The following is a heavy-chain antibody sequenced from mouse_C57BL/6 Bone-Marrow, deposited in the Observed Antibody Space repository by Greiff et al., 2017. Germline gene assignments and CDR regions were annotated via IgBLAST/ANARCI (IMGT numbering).Heavy chain of an antibody. CDR1: GYTFTSYW. V-gene: IGHV1-64*01. CDR2: IHPNSGST. CDR3: ATYDGYFYFDY. D-gene: IGHD2-3*01. J-gene: IGHJ2*01. Sequence: QVQLQQPGAELVKPGASVKLSCKASGYTFTSYWMHWVKQRPGQGLEWIGMIHPNSGSTNYNEKFKSKATLTVDKSSSTAYMQLSSLTSEDSAVYYWATYDGYFYFDYWGQGTTLTVSS.